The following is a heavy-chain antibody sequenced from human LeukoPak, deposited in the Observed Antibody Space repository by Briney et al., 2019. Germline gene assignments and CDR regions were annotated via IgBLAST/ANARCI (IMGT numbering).Heavy chain of an antibody. J-gene: IGHJ6*03. CDR2: IYTSGST. CDR1: GGSISSYY. D-gene: IGHD2-2*01. V-gene: IGHV4-4*07. CDR3: ARDRRVGYCSSTSCYPPGYYYYMDV. Sequence: SETLSLTCTVSGGSISSYYWSWIRQPAGKGLEWIGRIYTSGSTNYNPSLKSRVTMSVDTSKNQFSLKLSSVTAADTAVHYCARDRRVGYCSSTSCYPPGYYYYMDVWGKGTTVTVSS.